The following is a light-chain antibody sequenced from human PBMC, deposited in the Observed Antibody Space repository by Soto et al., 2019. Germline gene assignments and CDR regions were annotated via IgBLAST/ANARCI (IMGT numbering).Light chain of an antibody. V-gene: IGKV1-39*01. J-gene: IGKJ2*01. CDR2: AAS. Sequence: DIHLTQSPSSLSASVGESVTFTCRTSQTISSYLNWCQQKPGKAPKLLISAASGLQSWVPSRFSGSGSGTAFTLTITTLQPEDVATYFCQQSYNIPYSFGQGTKLEI. CDR1: QTISSY. CDR3: QQSYNIPYS.